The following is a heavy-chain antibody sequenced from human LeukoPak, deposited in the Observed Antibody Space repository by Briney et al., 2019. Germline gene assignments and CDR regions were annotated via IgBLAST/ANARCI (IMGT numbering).Heavy chain of an antibody. V-gene: IGHV3-23*01. CDR1: GFTFSSYG. Sequence: GGSLRLSCAASGFTFSSYGMSWVRQAPGKGLEWVSAISGSGGSTYYADSVKGRFTISRDNAKNSLYLQMNSLRAEDTAVYYCARDVKWLAYALDIWGQGTMVTVSS. CDR3: ARDVKWLAYALDI. J-gene: IGHJ3*02. CDR2: ISGSGGST. D-gene: IGHD6-19*01.